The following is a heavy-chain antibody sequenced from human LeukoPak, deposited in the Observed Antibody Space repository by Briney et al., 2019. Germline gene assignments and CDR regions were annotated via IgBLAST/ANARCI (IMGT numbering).Heavy chain of an antibody. CDR1: GFTFDDYG. CDR2: INWNGGST. D-gene: IGHD3-22*01. Sequence: PGRSLRLSCAASGFTFDDYGMSWVRQAPGKGLEWVSGINWNGGSTGYADSVKGRFTISRDNAKNSLYLQMNSLRAEDTAVYYCARDPRYYYDSSGAYYYYMDVWGKGTTVTVSS. V-gene: IGHV3-20*04. CDR3: ARDPRYYYDSSGAYYYYMDV. J-gene: IGHJ6*03.